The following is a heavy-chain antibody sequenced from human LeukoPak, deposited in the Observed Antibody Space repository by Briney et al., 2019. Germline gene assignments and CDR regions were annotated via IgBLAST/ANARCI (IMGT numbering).Heavy chain of an antibody. CDR3: ARASLAAAGTPFFDY. CDR1: GGTFSSYA. J-gene: IGHJ4*02. V-gene: IGHV1-69*04. Sequence: GASVKVSCKASGGTFSSYAISWARQAPGQGLEWMGRIIPILGIANYAQKFQGRVTITADKSTSTAYMELSSLRSEDTAVYYCARASLAAAGTPFFDYWGQGTLVTVSS. D-gene: IGHD6-13*01. CDR2: IIPILGIA.